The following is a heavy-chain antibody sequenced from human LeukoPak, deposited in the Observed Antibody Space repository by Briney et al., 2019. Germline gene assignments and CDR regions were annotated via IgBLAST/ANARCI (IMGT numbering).Heavy chain of an antibody. CDR1: GFTFSNYA. V-gene: IGHV3-23*01. J-gene: IGHJ4*02. CDR2: ISGSGGST. D-gene: IGHD3-22*01. CDR3: AKASAMIVVVSKHFDY. Sequence: GGSLRLSCAASGFTFSNYAISWVRQAPGKGLEWVSAISGSGGSTYYADSVKGRFTISRDNSKNTLYLQMNSLRAEDTAVYYCAKASAMIVVVSKHFDYWGQGTLVTVSS.